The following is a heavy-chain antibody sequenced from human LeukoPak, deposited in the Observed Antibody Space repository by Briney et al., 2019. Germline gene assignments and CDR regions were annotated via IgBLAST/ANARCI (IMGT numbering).Heavy chain of an antibody. D-gene: IGHD2-2*01. V-gene: IGHV3-23*01. CDR3: AKVEVVPARLGCIQH. J-gene: IGHJ1*01. Sequence: GGSLRLSCAASGFTFSSYAMSWVRQAPGKGLEWVSAISGSGGSTYYADSVKGRFTISRDNSKNTLYLQMNSLRAEDTAVSYCAKVEVVPARLGCIQHWRQGTLVTVSS. CDR2: ISGSGGST. CDR1: GFTFSSYA.